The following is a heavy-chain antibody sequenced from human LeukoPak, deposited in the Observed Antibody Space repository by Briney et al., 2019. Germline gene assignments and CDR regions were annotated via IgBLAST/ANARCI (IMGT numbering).Heavy chain of an antibody. D-gene: IGHD2-15*01. CDR3: ARAIRYCSGGSCYSFWFDP. V-gene: IGHV4-34*01. CDR2: INHSGST. J-gene: IGHJ5*02. Sequence: SETLSLTCAVYGGSFSGYYWSWIRQPPGKGLGWIGEINHSGSTNYNPSLKSRVTISVDTSKNQFSLKLSSVTAADTAVYYCARAIRYCSGGSCYSFWFDPWGQGTLVTVSS. CDR1: GGSFSGYY.